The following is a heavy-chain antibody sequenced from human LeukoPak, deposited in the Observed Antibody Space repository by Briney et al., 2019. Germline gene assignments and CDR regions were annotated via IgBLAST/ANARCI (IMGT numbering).Heavy chain of an antibody. D-gene: IGHD6-19*01. J-gene: IGHJ5*02. CDR1: GYTFTGYY. CDR2: INPNSGGT. CDR3: ARVGSGWYEGGFDP. Sequence: GASVKVSCRASGYTFTGYYMHWVRQAPGQGLEWMGWINPNSGGTNYAQKFQGRVTMTRDTSISTAYMELSRLRSDDTAAYYCARVGSGWYEGGFDPWGQGTLVTVSS. V-gene: IGHV1-2*02.